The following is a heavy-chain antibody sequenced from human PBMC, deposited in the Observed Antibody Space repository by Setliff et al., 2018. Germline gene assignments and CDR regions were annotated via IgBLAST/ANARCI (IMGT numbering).Heavy chain of an antibody. Sequence: SETLSLTCTVSGGSITTGGYYWSWIRQHPGEGLEWTGYIYHSGTTYYNPSLESRVRLSVDTSNSQFSLKLSSVTAADRAIYFCARYSSPYYYMDVWGTGIAVTVSS. CDR3: ARYSSPYYYMDV. J-gene: IGHJ6*03. CDR2: IYHSGTT. D-gene: IGHD5-18*01. CDR1: GGSITTGGYY. V-gene: IGHV4-31*03.